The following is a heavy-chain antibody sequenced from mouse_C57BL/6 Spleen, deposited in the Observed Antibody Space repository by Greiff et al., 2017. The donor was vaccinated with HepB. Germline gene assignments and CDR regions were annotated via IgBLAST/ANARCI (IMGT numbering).Heavy chain of an antibody. J-gene: IGHJ4*01. Sequence: EVNVVESGGGLVKPGGSLKLSCAASGFTFSDYGMHWVRQAPEKGLEWVAYISSGSSTIYYADTVKGRFTISRDNAKNTLFLQMTSLRSEDTAMYYCARGHLFYAMDYWGQGTSVTVSS. CDR2: ISSGSSTI. D-gene: IGHD3-3*01. CDR3: ARGHLFYAMDY. V-gene: IGHV5-17*01. CDR1: GFTFSDYG.